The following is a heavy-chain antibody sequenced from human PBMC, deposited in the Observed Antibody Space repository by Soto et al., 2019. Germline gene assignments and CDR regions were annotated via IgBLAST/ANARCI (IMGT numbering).Heavy chain of an antibody. J-gene: IGHJ5*02. D-gene: IGHD2-15*01. V-gene: IGHV4-31*03. CDR2: IYYDGST. Sequence: QVQLQESGPGLVKPSQTLSLTCSVSGGSISSGGYYWSWIRQHPGKGLEWIGYIYYDGSTYYNPSLKSRIXXSXDXYENQVSLKLSSVTGADTAVYYCARDDCGGGGCLSSWGQGTLVTLSA. CDR1: GGSISSGGYY. CDR3: ARDDCGGGGCLSS.